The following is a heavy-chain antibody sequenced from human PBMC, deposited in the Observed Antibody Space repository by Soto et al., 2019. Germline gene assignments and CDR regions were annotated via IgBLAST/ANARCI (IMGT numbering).Heavy chain of an antibody. D-gene: IGHD2-21*01. CDR3: AREKGGHIVVEDAFDI. CDR1: GFTFSSYS. CDR2: ISSSSSTI. J-gene: IGHJ3*02. Sequence: GGSLRLSCAASGFTFSSYSMNWVRQAPGKGLEWVSYISSSSSTIYYADSVKGRFTISRDNAKNSLYLQMNSLRAEDTAVYYCAREKGGHIVVEDAFDIWGQGTMVTVSS. V-gene: IGHV3-48*01.